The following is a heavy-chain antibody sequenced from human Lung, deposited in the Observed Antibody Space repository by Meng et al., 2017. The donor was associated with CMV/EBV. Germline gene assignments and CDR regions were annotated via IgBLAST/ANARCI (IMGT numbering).Heavy chain of an antibody. V-gene: IGHV3-30*02. D-gene: IGHD3-10*01. J-gene: IGHJ4*02. Sequence: GESLKISCAASGLTLSTYGIHWVRQAPGKGLEWVAFIRYDGGKKEYVDSVKGRFTISRDNSKNTVNLQMNSLRAEDTAVYYCAKDSGRGGHLWFRGVDYWXQGTXVTVSS. CDR1: GLTLSTYG. CDR3: AKDSGRGGHLWFRGVDY. CDR2: IRYDGGKK.